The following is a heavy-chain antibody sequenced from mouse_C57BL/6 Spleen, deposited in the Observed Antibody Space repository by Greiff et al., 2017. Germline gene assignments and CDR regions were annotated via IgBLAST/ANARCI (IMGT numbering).Heavy chain of an antibody. CDR2: IYPGSGST. J-gene: IGHJ2*01. D-gene: IGHD2-4*01. CDR3: AREVALPTMNTSYFDY. CDR1: GYTFTSYW. Sequence: QVHVKQPGAELVKPGASVKMSCKASGYTFTSYWITWVKQRPGQGLEWIGDIYPGSGSTNYNEKFKSKATLTVDTSSSTAYMQLSSLTSEDSAVYYCAREVALPTMNTSYFDYWGQGTTLTVSS. V-gene: IGHV1-55*01.